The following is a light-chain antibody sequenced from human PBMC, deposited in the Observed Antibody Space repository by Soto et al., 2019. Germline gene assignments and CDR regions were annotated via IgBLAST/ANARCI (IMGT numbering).Light chain of an antibody. CDR3: AAWDGSLNVVL. Sequence: QSLLTQPPSASGTPGQRGTIACSGSSSNIGSKTVNWYQQLPGSAPKLLMYSTNQRPSGVPDRFSGSKSGTSASLAISGLQSEDEADYYCAAWDGSLNVVLFGGGTKVTVL. CDR2: STN. V-gene: IGLV1-44*01. J-gene: IGLJ2*01. CDR1: SSNIGSKT.